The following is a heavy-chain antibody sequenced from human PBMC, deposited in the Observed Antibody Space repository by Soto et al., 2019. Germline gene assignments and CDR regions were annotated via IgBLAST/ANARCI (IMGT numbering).Heavy chain of an antibody. V-gene: IGHV1-3*01. CDR1: GITYNTYA. CDR3: ARAISGYVT. D-gene: IGHD5-12*01. J-gene: IGHJ4*02. Sequence: QVQLVQSGPEIKKPGASVQLSCKASGITYNTYAIHWVRQAPGQGLEWMGWINAGNGDTRISQNFQGRVTLTRDTSASTVYIDLDSLKSEDTGVYYCARAISGYVTWGQGTLVTVSS. CDR2: INAGNGDT.